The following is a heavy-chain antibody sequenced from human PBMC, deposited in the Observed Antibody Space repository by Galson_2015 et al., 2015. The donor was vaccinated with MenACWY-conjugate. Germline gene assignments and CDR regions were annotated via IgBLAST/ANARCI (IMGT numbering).Heavy chain of an antibody. V-gene: IGHV4-4*02. CDR1: GASIISTKW. J-gene: IGHJ4*02. CDR2: THHSGRT. Sequence: LSLTCAVSGASIISTKWWSWVCQPPGKELEWIAETHHSGRTNYNPSLKGRVIISVDKSKNQFSLDLYSVTAADTAVYYCATQSAFYQDYWGQGTLVSVSS. CDR3: ATQSAFYQDY. D-gene: IGHD2-2*01.